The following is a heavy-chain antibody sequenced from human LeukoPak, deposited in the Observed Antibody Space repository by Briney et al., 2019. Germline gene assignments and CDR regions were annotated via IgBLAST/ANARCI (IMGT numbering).Heavy chain of an antibody. J-gene: IGHJ6*03. CDR3: ASRGGYYYYYMDV. Sequence: GASVKVSCKASGYTLTGYYMHWVRQAPGQGLEWMGWINPNSGGTNYAQKFQGRVTMTRDTSISTAYMELSRLRSDDTAVNYCASRGGYYYYYMDVWGKGTTVTVSS. CDR2: INPNSGGT. CDR1: GYTLTGYY. V-gene: IGHV1-2*02. D-gene: IGHD3-16*01.